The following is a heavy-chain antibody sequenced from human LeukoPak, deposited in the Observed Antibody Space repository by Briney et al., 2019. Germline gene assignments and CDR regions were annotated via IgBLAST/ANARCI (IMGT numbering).Heavy chain of an antibody. V-gene: IGHV3-21*01. CDR3: AREPGIAAAGSFDY. CDR2: ISSSSSYI. J-gene: IGHJ4*02. D-gene: IGHD6-13*01. Sequence: GGSLRLSGAASGFTFSSYIMNWVRQAPGKGLEWVSSISSSSSYIYYADSVKGRFTISRDNAKNSLYLQMNSLRAEDTAVYYCAREPGIAAAGSFDYWGQGTLVTVSS. CDR1: GFTFSSYI.